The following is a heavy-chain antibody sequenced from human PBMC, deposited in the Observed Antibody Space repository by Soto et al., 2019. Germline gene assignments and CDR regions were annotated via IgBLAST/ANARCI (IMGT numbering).Heavy chain of an antibody. CDR2: IIPILGTA. V-gene: IGHV1-69*13. CDR3: ARSNRDYYDNSGYYYFDY. D-gene: IGHD3-22*01. Sequence: SVKVSCKASGGTFSNYAINWVRQAPGQGLEWMGEIIPILGTANYAQRFQGRVTITADESTSTAYMELSSLRPEDTALYYCARSNRDYYDNSGYYYFDYWGQGALVTVSS. J-gene: IGHJ4*02. CDR1: GGTFSNYA.